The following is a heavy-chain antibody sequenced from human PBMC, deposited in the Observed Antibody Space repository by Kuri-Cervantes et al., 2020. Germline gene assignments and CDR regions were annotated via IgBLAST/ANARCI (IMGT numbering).Heavy chain of an antibody. J-gene: IGHJ6*02. D-gene: IGHD2-2*01. CDR3: ARGADIVVVPATPDYYYYGLDV. Sequence: ASVKVSCKASGYTFTGYYMHWVRQAPGQGLEWMGWISPYNGNTNYAQKLQGRVTMTTDTSTRTASMELRGLRFDDTAVYYCARGADIVVVPATPDYYYYGLDVWGQGTTVTVSS. CDR2: ISPYNGNT. CDR1: GYTFTGYY. V-gene: IGHV1-18*04.